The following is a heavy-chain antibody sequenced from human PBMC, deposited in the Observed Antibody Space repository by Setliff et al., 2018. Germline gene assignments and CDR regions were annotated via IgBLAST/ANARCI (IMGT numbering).Heavy chain of an antibody. D-gene: IGHD3-3*01. Sequence: SETLSLTCAVYGGSFSCYYWGWIRQPPGKGLEWIGSIYYSGSTYYNPSLKSRVTISVDTSKNQFSLKLSSVTAADTAAYYCARRETYYNFWSGYFDYWGQGTLVTVSS. CDR3: ARRETYYNFWSGYFDY. V-gene: IGHV4-39*07. J-gene: IGHJ4*02. CDR1: GGSFSCYY. CDR2: IYYSGST.